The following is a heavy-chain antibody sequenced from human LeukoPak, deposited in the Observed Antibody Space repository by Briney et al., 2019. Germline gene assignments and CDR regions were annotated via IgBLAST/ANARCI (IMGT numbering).Heavy chain of an antibody. CDR3: AKDPESAAAVYYFDY. Sequence: GGSLRLSCAASGFTFSGYAMSWVRQAPGKGLEWVSAISGSGGSTYYTDSVKGRFTISRDNSKNTLYLQMNSLRAEDTAVYYCAKDPESAAAVYYFDYWGQGTLVTVSS. J-gene: IGHJ4*02. D-gene: IGHD6-13*01. V-gene: IGHV3-23*01. CDR2: ISGSGGST. CDR1: GFTFSGYA.